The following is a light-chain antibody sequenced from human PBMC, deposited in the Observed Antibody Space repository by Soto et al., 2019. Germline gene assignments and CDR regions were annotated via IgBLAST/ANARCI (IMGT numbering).Light chain of an antibody. CDR1: QSVSSYY. Sequence: EIVLTQSPGTLSLSPGERATLSCRASQSVSSYYLAWYQQKPGQPPRLLITGASSRATGIPDRFSGSGSGTDFTLTISRREPEDFAVYYCQHYGNSRWTFGQGTKVEIK. V-gene: IGKV3-20*01. CDR2: GAS. J-gene: IGKJ1*01. CDR3: QHYGNSRWT.